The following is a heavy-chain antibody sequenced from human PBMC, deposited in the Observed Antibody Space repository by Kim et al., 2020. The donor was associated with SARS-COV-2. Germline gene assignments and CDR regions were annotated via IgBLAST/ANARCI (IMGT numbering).Heavy chain of an antibody. J-gene: IGHJ4*02. Sequence: GGSLRLSCAASGFTFSSYAMSWVRQAPGKGLEWVSAISGSGGSTYYADSVKGRFTISRDNSKNTLYLQMNSLRAEDTAVYYCANPRNYYDSSGYYYWGQGTLVTVSS. D-gene: IGHD3-22*01. V-gene: IGHV3-23*01. CDR3: ANPRNYYDSSGYYY. CDR2: ISGSGGST. CDR1: GFTFSSYA.